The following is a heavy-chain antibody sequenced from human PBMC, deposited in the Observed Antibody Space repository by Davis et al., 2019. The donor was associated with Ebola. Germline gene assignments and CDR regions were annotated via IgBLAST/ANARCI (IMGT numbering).Heavy chain of an antibody. CDR2: IYYSGST. Sequence: SETLSLTCTVSGGSISSSSYYWGWIRQPPGKGLEWIGSIYYSGSTYYNPSLKSRVTISVDTSKNQFSLKLSSVTAADTAVYYCASSGLRYFDWLFSNWFDPWGQGTLVTVSS. CDR1: GGSISSSSYY. J-gene: IGHJ5*02. V-gene: IGHV4-39*01. CDR3: ASSGLRYFDWLFSNWFDP. D-gene: IGHD3-9*01.